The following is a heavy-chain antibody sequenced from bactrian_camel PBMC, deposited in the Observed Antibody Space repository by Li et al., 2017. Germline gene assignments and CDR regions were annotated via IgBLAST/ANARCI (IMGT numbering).Heavy chain of an antibody. V-gene: IGHV3-3*01. CDR2: ISRTGSST. J-gene: IGHJ4*01. D-gene: IGHD3*01. CDR1: GYTVNGNC. CDR3: AAGMRSCGTWNSYDNIY. Sequence: HVQLVESGGGSVEAGGSLRLSCVASGYTVNGNCMGWFRQAPGKEREGVAAISRTGSSTYYAEYVRGRFTISRDTAKNTVYLQLNNLKPEDTAMYYCAAGMRSCGTWNSYDNIYWGQGTQVTV.